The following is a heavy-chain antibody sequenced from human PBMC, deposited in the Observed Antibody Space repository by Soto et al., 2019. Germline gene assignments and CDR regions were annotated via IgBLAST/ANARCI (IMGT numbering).Heavy chain of an antibody. CDR3: ARRAETNGWNWFSADKYYCDF. J-gene: IGHJ4*02. V-gene: IGHV1-8*01. Sequence: ASVKVSCKASGYTFTSYDIYWVRQATGQGLEWMGWMNPNTGNSAYAHKFQGRVTMTSDTSISTAHMELSSLRSEDTAVYYCARRAETNGWNWFSADKYYCDFWGQGTLVTVCS. D-gene: IGHD1-7*01. CDR1: GYTFTSYD. CDR2: MNPNTGNS.